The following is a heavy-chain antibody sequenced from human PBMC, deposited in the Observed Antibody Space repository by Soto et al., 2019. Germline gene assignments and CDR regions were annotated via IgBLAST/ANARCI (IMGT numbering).Heavy chain of an antibody. CDR3: ARRYGPGFDY. CDR1: GRTISHYY. J-gene: IGHJ4*02. Sequence: CETVSLPCTVPGRTISHYYWRWIRQPPGKGLEWIGYIYYSGSTNYNPSLKSRVTISVDTSKNQFSLKLSSVTAADTAVYYCARRYGPGFDYWGQGTLVTVSS. V-gene: IGHV4-59*08. CDR2: IYYSGST. D-gene: IGHD4-17*01.